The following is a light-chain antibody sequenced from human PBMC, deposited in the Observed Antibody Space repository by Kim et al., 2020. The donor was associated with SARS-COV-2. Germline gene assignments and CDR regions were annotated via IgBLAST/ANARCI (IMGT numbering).Light chain of an antibody. CDR1: KVGDKY. CDR3: QAWDSSTAVV. V-gene: IGLV3-1*01. J-gene: IGLJ2*01. CDR2: QDS. Sequence: VPPGKTASITCVGDKVGDKYACWYQQKPGQSPVLVIYQDSKRPSGIPERFSGSNSGNTATLTISGTQAMDEADYYCQAWDSSTAVVFGGGTQLTVL.